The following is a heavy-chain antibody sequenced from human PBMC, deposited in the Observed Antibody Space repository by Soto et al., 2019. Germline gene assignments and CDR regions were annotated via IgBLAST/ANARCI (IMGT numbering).Heavy chain of an antibody. CDR1: GGSISSSSYY. CDR3: AKDAGIAALSHYYFDY. J-gene: IGHJ4*02. CDR2: IYYSGST. D-gene: IGHD6-6*01. V-gene: IGHV4-39*02. Sequence: SETLSLTCTVSGGSISSSSYYWGWIRQPPGKGLEWIGSIYYSGSTYYNPSLKSRVTISVDTSKNQFSLKLSSVTAADTAVYYCAKDAGIAALSHYYFDYWGQGTLVTVSS.